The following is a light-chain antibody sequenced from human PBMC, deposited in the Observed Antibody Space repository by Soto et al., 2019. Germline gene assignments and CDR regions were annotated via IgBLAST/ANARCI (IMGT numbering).Light chain of an antibody. CDR3: SSYAGSNNYV. Sequence: QSVLTQPPSASGSPGQSVTISCTGTSSDVGGYNYVSWYQQHPGRPPKLMIYEVTKRPLGVPDRFSGSKSGNTASLTVSGLQAEDEGDYYCSSYAGSNNYVFGPGTKLTVL. CDR2: EVT. J-gene: IGLJ1*01. V-gene: IGLV2-8*01. CDR1: SSDVGGYNY.